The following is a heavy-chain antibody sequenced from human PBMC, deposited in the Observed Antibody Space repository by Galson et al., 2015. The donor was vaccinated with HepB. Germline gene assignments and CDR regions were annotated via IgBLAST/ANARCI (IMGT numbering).Heavy chain of an antibody. Sequence: SVKVSCKVSGYTLTRLSMHWVRQAPGKGPEWMGGFDPEDGETIYPQKFQGRVTMTEDTSTDTAYMELSSLRSEDTAVYYCARARWGPNWYFDLWGRGTLVTVSS. J-gene: IGHJ2*01. CDR1: GYTLTRLS. V-gene: IGHV1-24*01. CDR3: ARARWGPNWYFDL. CDR2: FDPEDGET. D-gene: IGHD7-27*01.